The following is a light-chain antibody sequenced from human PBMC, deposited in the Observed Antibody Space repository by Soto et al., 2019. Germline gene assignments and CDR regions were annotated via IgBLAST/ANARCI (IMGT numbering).Light chain of an antibody. V-gene: IGKV3-20*01. Sequence: EIVMTQSPATLSVPPGDRATLSCRASQSVSSSYLAWYQQKPGQAPRLLIYGASSRATGIPDRFSGSGSGTDFTLTISRLEPEDFAVYYCQQYGSSPYTFGQGTRLEIK. J-gene: IGKJ5*01. CDR1: QSVSSSY. CDR3: QQYGSSPYT. CDR2: GAS.